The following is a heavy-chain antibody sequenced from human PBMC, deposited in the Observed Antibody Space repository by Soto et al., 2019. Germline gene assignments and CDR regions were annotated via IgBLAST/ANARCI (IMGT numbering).Heavy chain of an antibody. D-gene: IGHD2-2*01. V-gene: IGHV2-26*01. J-gene: IGHJ5*02. CDR1: GFSLSNARMG. CDR2: IFSNDEK. Sequence: QVTLKESGPMLVKPTETLTLTCTVSGFSLSNARMGVSWIRQPPGKALEWLAHIFSNDEKSYSTSLKSRLTMSKDTSKSQVVLTMTNMDPVDTATYYCARILVPAAIYWFDPWGQGTLVTVSS. CDR3: ARILVPAAIYWFDP.